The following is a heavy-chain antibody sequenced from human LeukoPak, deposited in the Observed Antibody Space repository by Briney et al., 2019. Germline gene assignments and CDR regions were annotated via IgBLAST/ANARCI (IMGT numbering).Heavy chain of an antibody. V-gene: IGHV3-33*01. Sequence: GGSLRLSCAASGFTFSSYGMHWVRQAPGKGLEWVAVIWYDGSNEYYADSVKGRFTISRDNSKNTLYLQMSSLRAEDTAVYYCARDGGDYLFDYWGQGTLVTVSS. CDR2: IWYDGSNE. D-gene: IGHD3-16*01. CDR1: GFTFSSYG. J-gene: IGHJ4*02. CDR3: ARDGGDYLFDY.